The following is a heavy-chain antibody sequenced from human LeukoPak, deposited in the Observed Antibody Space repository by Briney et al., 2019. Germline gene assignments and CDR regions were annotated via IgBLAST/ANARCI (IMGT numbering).Heavy chain of an antibody. V-gene: IGHV3-30*03. CDR2: ISYDGSNK. D-gene: IGHD6-13*01. CDR1: GFTFSSYG. J-gene: IGHJ4*02. CDR3: ARLNMTTAGFDS. Sequence: PGGSLRLSCAASGFTFSSYGMHWVRQAPGKGLEWVAVISYDGSNKYYADSVKGRFTISRDNSKNTLYLQMNSLRAEDTAVFYCARLNMTTAGFDSWGQGTLLTVSS.